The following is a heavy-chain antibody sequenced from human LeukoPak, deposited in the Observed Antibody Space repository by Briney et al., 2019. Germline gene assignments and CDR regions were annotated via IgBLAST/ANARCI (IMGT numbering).Heavy chain of an antibody. Sequence: PGGSLRLSCEASGFNFGSYSMNWVRQAPGKGLEWVSSIIGDSSHIFYADSVKGRFTISRDNAKNSLYVQLNSLRADDTAVYYCARGVVPAAFDYWGQGTLVTVSS. D-gene: IGHD2-2*01. CDR3: ARGVVPAAFDY. V-gene: IGHV3-21*01. J-gene: IGHJ4*02. CDR1: GFNFGSYS. CDR2: IIGDSSHI.